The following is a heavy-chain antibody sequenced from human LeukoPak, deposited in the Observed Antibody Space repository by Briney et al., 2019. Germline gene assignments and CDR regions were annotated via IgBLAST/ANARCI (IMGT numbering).Heavy chain of an antibody. V-gene: IGHV4-34*01. Sequence: PSETLSLTCAVYGGSFGGYYWSWIRQPPGKGLEWIGEINHSGSTNYNPSLKSRVTISVDTSKNQFSLKLSSVTAADTAVYYCARARGGSGSYYELNFDYWGQGTLVTVSS. J-gene: IGHJ4*02. D-gene: IGHD3-10*01. CDR1: GGSFGGYY. CDR3: ARARGGSGSYYELNFDY. CDR2: INHSGST.